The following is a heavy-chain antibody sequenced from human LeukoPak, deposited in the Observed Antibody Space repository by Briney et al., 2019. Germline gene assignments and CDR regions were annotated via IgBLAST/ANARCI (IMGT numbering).Heavy chain of an antibody. J-gene: IGHJ5*02. CDR1: GGSISSYY. D-gene: IGHD6-13*01. V-gene: IGHV4-4*07. CDR3: ARAGIAADHIRSYNWLDP. CDR2: IYTSGST. Sequence: SETLSLTCTVSGGSISSYYWSWIRQPAGKGLEWIGRIYTSGSTNYNPSLKSRVTMSVDTSKNQFSLKLSSVTAADTAVYYCARAGIAADHIRSYNWLDPWGQGTLVTVSS.